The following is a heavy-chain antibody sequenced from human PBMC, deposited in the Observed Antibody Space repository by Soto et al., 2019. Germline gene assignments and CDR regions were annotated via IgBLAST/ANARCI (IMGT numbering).Heavy chain of an antibody. V-gene: IGHV4-59*01. CDR3: ARGRGWFDP. CDR1: GGPISSYF. J-gene: IGHJ5*02. CDR2: IYSSGST. Sequence: PSETLSLTCTVSGGPISSYFWSWIRQPPGKGLEWIGYIYSSGSTEYNPSLKSRVTMSVDTSKNQFSLRLTSVTAADTAEYYCARGRGWFDPWGQGTLVTVSS.